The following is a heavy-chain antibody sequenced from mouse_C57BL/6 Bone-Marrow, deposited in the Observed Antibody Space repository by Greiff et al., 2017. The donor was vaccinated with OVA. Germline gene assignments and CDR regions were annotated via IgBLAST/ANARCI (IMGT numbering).Heavy chain of an antibody. CDR3: ARCYDDAMDY. V-gene: IGHV3-8*01. CDR1: GYSITSDY. J-gene: IGHJ4*01. CDR2: ISYSGST. Sequence: EVQLQESGPGLAKPSQTLSLTCSVTGYSITSDYWNWLRKFPGNKLEYMGYISYSGSTYYNPSLKSRISITRDTSKNQYYLQLNSVTTEDTATYYCARCYDDAMDYWGQGTSVTVSS. D-gene: IGHD2-12*01.